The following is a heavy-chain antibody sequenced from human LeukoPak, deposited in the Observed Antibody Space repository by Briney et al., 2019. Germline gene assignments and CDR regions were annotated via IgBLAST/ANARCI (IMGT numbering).Heavy chain of an antibody. J-gene: IGHJ4*02. CDR2: IYARGNT. Sequence: SETLSLTCTVSGGSISNYYWSWIRQPAGKGLEWIGLIYARGNTNYNPSLKSRVTMSIDTSKNQFSLKLTSVTAADTAIYYCARTPIYYFDNSGYYNWGQGTLVTVSS. V-gene: IGHV4-4*07. D-gene: IGHD3-22*01. CDR1: GGSISNYY. CDR3: ARTPIYYFDNSGYYN.